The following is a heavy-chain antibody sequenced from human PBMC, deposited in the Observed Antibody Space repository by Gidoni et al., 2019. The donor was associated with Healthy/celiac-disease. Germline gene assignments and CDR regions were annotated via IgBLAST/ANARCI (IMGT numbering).Heavy chain of an antibody. J-gene: IGHJ4*02. CDR3: ARRFTNSSGYRYHEYYFDY. CDR2: IIPIFGTA. V-gene: IGHV1-69*06. D-gene: IGHD3-22*01. Sequence: QVQLVQSGAEVKKPGSSVKVSCKASGGTFSSSSIRWLRQAPGQGLEWMGGIIPIFGTANYAQKFQGRVTITADKSTSTAYMELSSLRSEDTAVYYCARRFTNSSGYRYHEYYFDYWGQGTLVTVSS. CDR1: GGTFSSSS.